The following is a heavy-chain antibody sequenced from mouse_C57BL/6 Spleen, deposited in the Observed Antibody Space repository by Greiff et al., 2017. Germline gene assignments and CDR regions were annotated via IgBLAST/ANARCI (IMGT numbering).Heavy chain of an antibody. D-gene: IGHD1-1*01. Sequence: EVKLVESGGGLVKPGGSLKLSCAASGFTFSDYGMHWVRQAPEKGLEWVAYISSGSSTIYYADTVKGRFTISRDNAKNTLFLQMTSLRSEDTAMYYCAMGCGSSYYYAMDYWGQGTSVTVSS. CDR1: GFTFSDYG. V-gene: IGHV5-17*01. CDR2: ISSGSSTI. J-gene: IGHJ4*01. CDR3: AMGCGSSYYYAMDY.